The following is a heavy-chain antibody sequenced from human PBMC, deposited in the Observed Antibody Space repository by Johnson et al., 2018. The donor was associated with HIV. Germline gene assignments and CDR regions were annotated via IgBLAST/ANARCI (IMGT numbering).Heavy chain of an antibody. V-gene: IGHV3-23*04. Sequence: EVQLVESGGGVVQPGGSLRLSCAAYGFTFSSYAMSWVRQAPGKGLEWVSAISGSGGSTHYADSVKGRFTISRDNSKNTLYLQMNSRRAEDTAVYYCAKVMTASSVNSFGGVIDASDIWGQGTMVTVSP. D-gene: IGHD3-16*01. CDR3: AKVMTASSVNSFGGVIDASDI. J-gene: IGHJ3*02. CDR1: GFTFSSYA. CDR2: ISGSGGST.